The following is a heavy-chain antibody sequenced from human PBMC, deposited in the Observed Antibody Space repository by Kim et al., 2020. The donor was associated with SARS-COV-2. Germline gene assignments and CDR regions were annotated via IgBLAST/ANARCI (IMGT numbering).Heavy chain of an antibody. CDR3: ARGLWSYWYFDL. CDR1: GGSFSHYY. V-gene: IGHV4-34*01. Sequence: SETLSLTCAVYGGSFSHYYWSWIRQPPGKGLEWIGEINHSGSTNYNPSLKSRVTISVDTSKNQFSLKLSSVTAADTAVYYCARGLWSYWYFDLWGRGTLVPVSS. D-gene: IGHD3-16*01. CDR2: INHSGST. J-gene: IGHJ2*01.